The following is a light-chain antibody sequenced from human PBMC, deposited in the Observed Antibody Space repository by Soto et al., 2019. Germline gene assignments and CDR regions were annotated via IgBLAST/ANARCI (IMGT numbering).Light chain of an antibody. V-gene: IGKV1-27*01. J-gene: IGKJ1*01. CDR3: QQYYDTQS. Sequence: DIQMTQSPSSLSASVGDRVTITCRASQDISNYLAWYQKKPGQPPKLLIDWASTRASGVPERFVGSGSATDFTLAITSLQAEDVAVYYCQQYYDTQSFGQGTRVEIK. CDR1: QDISNY. CDR2: WAS.